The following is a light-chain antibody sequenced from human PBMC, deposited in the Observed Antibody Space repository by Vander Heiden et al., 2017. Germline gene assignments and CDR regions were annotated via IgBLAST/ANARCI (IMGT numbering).Light chain of an antibody. J-gene: IGKJ1*01. CDR1: QSVSSY. V-gene: IGKV3-11*01. CDR3: QQRSNWLTWT. Sequence: EIVLTQSPATLSLSPGERATLSCRASQSVSSYVAWYQQKPGQAPRLLIYDASNRATGIPARFSGSAAGTDFTLTISSLEPEDFAVYYCQQRSNWLTWTFGQGTKVEIK. CDR2: DAS.